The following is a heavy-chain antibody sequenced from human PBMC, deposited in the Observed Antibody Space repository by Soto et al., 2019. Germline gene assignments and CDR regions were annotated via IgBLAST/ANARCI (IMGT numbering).Heavy chain of an antibody. Sequence: GASVKVSCKASGYMFSTYAITWVRQAPGQGLEWMGWINCYNGNTNYAQSMQGRVTMTTDTSTSTAYMELRRLTSDDSAVYFCARDDWAVANSFTGYDFYGMDVWGQGTTVTVSS. CDR1: GYMFSTYA. CDR3: ARDDWAVANSFTGYDFYGMDV. V-gene: IGHV1-18*01. D-gene: IGHD6-19*01. J-gene: IGHJ6*02. CDR2: INCYNGNT.